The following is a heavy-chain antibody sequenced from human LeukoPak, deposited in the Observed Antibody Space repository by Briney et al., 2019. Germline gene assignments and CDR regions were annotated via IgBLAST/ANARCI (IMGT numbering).Heavy chain of an antibody. Sequence: GRSLRLSCAACGFTFSSYGMHWVRQAPGKGLEGVAVIWYDGSNKYYADSVKGRFTVSRDDSKNTLYLQMNSLRAGDTAVYYCARGGYDSSGYPYYYFDYWGQGTLVTVSS. CDR3: ARGGYDSSGYPYYYFDY. D-gene: IGHD3-22*01. CDR2: IWYDGSNK. CDR1: GFTFSSYG. J-gene: IGHJ4*02. V-gene: IGHV3-33*01.